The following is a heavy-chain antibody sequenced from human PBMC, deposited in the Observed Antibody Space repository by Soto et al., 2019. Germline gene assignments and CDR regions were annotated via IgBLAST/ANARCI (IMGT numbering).Heavy chain of an antibody. CDR2: INPKNGDT. Sequence: QVQVVQSGAEVKKPGASVKVSCKTSGYFFNGYHMHWVRKAPGQGLEWMGWINPKNGDTNYAQKFQDRVTMTRDTSIRTVYIGLGRPTSDGTAVYYWARGAGGSSIGAVLLEPWGQGTLVTVSS. CDR3: ARGAGGSSIGAVLLEP. D-gene: IGHD2-2*01. J-gene: IGHJ5*02. CDR1: GYFFNGYH. V-gene: IGHV1-2*02.